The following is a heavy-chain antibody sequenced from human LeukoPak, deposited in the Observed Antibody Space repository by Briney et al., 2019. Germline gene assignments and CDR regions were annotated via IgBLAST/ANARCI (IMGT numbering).Heavy chain of an antibody. V-gene: IGHV4-39*01. CDR2: IHYSGIT. CDR3: ARQGDGGRAYDH. D-gene: IGHD4-23*01. CDR1: GDSISSNFY. Sequence: SETLSLTCTVSGDSISSNFYWGWFRQPPGKGLEWIGSIHYSGITYYNPSLRSRVTISEDTSKNQFSLKLTSVTAADTAVYYCARQGDGGRAYDHWGQGTLVTVSS. J-gene: IGHJ4*02.